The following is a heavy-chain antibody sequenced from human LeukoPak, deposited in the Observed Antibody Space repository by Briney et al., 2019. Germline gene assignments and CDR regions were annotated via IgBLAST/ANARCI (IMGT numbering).Heavy chain of an antibody. CDR1: GGSISNYY. CDR2: IFTSGST. V-gene: IGHV4-4*07. J-gene: IGHJ4*02. Sequence: SETLSLTCTVSGGSISNYYWSWVRQPAGKGLEWIGRIFTSGSTNCNPSLKSRVTMSVDTSMNQLSLKLSSVTAADTAVYYCARDRDSGSSSNRFYFDYWGQGTLVTVSS. CDR3: ARDRDSGSSSNRFYFDY. D-gene: IGHD1-26*01.